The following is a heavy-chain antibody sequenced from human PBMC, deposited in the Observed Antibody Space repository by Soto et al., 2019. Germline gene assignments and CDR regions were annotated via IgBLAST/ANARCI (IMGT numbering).Heavy chain of an antibody. V-gene: IGHV4-31*02. CDR2: IYYSGST. J-gene: IGHJ4*02. CDR1: GGSISSGGYY. D-gene: IGHD3-9*01. CDR3: ARQTGYYDILSALDY. Sequence: SETLSLTCTVSGGSISSGGYYWSWIRQHPGKGLEWIGYIYYSGSTYYNPSLKSRVTISVDTSKNQFSLKLSSVTAADTAVYYCARQTGYYDILSALDYWGQGTLVTVSS.